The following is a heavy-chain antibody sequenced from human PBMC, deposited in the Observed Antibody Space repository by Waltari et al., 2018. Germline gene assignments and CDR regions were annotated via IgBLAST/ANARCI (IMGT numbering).Heavy chain of an antibody. CDR3: TRDLWFDY. Sequence: QVQLVESGGGVVQPGRSLRLSCAASGLTFSDYAMYWVRQAPGKGLEWVAVISYDGNNKYYADSVKGRFTISRDNSKNTLYLQMNSLRAEDTAVYYCTRDLWFDYWGQGTLVTVSS. D-gene: IGHD2-21*01. CDR2: ISYDGNNK. J-gene: IGHJ4*02. V-gene: IGHV3-30*01. CDR1: GLTFSDYA.